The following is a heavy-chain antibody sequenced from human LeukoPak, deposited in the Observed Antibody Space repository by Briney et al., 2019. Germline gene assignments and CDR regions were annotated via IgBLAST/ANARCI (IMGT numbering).Heavy chain of an antibody. CDR1: GGSISSHY. Sequence: SETLSLTCTVPGGSISSHYWSWIRQPPGKGLEWIGYFSYSGSTNYSPSPKSRVTIAVDTSKNQFSLKLSSVTTADTAVYYCARDAVVAGPLDSWGQGILVTVSS. CDR3: ARDAVVAGPLDS. J-gene: IGHJ5*01. V-gene: IGHV4-59*11. CDR2: FSYSGST. D-gene: IGHD6-19*01.